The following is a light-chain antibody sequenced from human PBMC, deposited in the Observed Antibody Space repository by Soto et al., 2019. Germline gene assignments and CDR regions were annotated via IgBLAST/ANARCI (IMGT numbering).Light chain of an antibody. J-gene: IGKJ3*01. CDR3: QQSYGSPPLT. CDR1: QDVSRY. Sequence: DIQLTQSPSPLSASVGDRVYITCRTSQDVSRYLNWYQAKPGKAPTLLVYEASTLESGVPSRFSGSGSGTDFTLTISSLQPEDSATYYCQQSYGSPPLTFGPGTRVDI. CDR2: EAS. V-gene: IGKV1-39*01.